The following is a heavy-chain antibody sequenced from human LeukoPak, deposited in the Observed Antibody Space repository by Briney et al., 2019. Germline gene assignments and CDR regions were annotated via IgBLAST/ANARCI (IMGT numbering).Heavy chain of an antibody. Sequence: GGSLRLSCAASGFTFSSYWMSWVRQAPGKGLEWVANIKQDGSEKYYVDSVKGRFTISRDNSKNTLYLQMNSLRAEDTAVYYCAKDRQWLATPTDFDYWGQGTLVTVSS. D-gene: IGHD6-19*01. V-gene: IGHV3-7*01. CDR3: AKDRQWLATPTDFDY. CDR2: IKQDGSEK. CDR1: GFTFSSYW. J-gene: IGHJ4*02.